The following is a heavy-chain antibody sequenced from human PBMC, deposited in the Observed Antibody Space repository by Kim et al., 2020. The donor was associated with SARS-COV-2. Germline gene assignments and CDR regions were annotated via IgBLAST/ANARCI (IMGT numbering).Heavy chain of an antibody. CDR1: GFTFSSYG. V-gene: IGHV3-30*18. D-gene: IGHD6-19*01. J-gene: IGHJ6*03. CDR2: ISYDGSNK. Sequence: GGSLRLSCAASGFTFSSYGMHWVRQAPGKGLEWVAVISYDGSNKYYADSVKGRFTISRDNSKNTLYLQMNSLRAEDTAVYYCAKDPRREQWLGGGYYYYYLDVWGTGTPVTVSS. CDR3: AKDPRREQWLGGGYYYYYLDV.